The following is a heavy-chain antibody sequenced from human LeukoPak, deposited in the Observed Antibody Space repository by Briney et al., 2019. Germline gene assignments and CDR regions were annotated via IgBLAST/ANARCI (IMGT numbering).Heavy chain of an antibody. J-gene: IGHJ4*02. Sequence: GGSLRLSCAASGFTFSSYSMNWVRQAPGKGLEWVSYISSSSSTIYYADSVKGRFTISRDNAKNSLYLQMTSLRAEDTAVYYCAGSPPYDFWSGYSYFDYWGQGTLVTVSS. CDR1: GFTFSSYS. CDR3: AGSPPYDFWSGYSYFDY. CDR2: ISSSSSTI. V-gene: IGHV3-48*01. D-gene: IGHD3-3*01.